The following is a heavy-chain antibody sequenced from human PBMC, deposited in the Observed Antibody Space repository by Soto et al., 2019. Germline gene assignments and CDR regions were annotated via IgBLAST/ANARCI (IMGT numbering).Heavy chain of an antibody. V-gene: IGHV4-39*07. Sequence: SETLSLTCTVSGGSISSGGYYWSWVRQPPGKGLEWIGEIYHSGSTNYNPSLKSRVTISVDKSKNQFSLKLSSVTAADTAVYYCARDLEYSIAVAGMDVWGQGTTVTVSS. CDR1: GGSISSGGYY. J-gene: IGHJ6*02. CDR3: ARDLEYSIAVAGMDV. CDR2: IYHSGST. D-gene: IGHD6-19*01.